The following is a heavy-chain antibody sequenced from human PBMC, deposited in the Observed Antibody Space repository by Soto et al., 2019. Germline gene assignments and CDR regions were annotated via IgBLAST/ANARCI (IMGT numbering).Heavy chain of an antibody. CDR2: TSYDGSDK. D-gene: IGHD3-22*01. Sequence: GGSLRLSYAASGFTFDSYAMHWVRMAPGKGLEWVALTSYDGSDKDYADSVKGRFTISRDNSRNTLFLQMNSLRAEDTAVYYCARDYYKYYDSSGYYRSPAYWGQGT. V-gene: IGHV3-30-3*01. J-gene: IGHJ4*02. CDR3: ARDYYKYYDSSGYYRSPAY. CDR1: GFTFDSYA.